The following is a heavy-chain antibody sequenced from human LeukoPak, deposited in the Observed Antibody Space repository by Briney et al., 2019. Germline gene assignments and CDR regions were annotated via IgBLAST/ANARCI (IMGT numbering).Heavy chain of an antibody. CDR2: IYYSGST. J-gene: IGHJ5*02. D-gene: IGHD2-15*01. CDR1: GGSISSYY. CDR3: ARDPGGYCSGGSCYLYNWFDP. V-gene: IGHV4-59*12. Sequence: SETLSLTCTVSGGSISSYYWSWIRQPPGKGLEWIGYIYYSGSTNYNPSLKSRVTISVDTSKNQFSLKLSSVTAADTAVYHCARDPGGYCSGGSCYLYNWFDPWGQGTLVTVSS.